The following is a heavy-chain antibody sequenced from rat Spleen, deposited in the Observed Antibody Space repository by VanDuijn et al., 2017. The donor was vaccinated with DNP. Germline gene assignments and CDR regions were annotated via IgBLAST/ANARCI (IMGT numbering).Heavy chain of an antibody. J-gene: IGHJ1*01. V-gene: IGHV5-7*01. CDR2: ISPSGSST. Sequence: EVQLVESGGGLVQPGRSLKVSCVASGFTFSDHYMAWVRQAPKKGLEWVEAISPSGSSTYYPDSVKGRFTISSDDAKSSLYLQMNSLKSEDTATYYCARGSSSIYWYFDFWGPGTMVTVSS. D-gene: IGHD1-2*01. CDR3: ARGSSSIYWYFDF. CDR1: GFTFSDHY.